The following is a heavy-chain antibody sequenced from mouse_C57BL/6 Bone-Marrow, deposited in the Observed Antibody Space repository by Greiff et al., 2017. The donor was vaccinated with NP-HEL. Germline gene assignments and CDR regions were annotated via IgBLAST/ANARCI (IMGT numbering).Heavy chain of an antibody. J-gene: IGHJ4*01. Sequence: EVQLQQSGPELVKPGDSVKISCKASGYSFTGYFMNWVMQSHGKSLEWIGRINPYNGDTFYNQKFKGKATLTVDKASSTAHRELRSLTSEHSAVYYCARSPYGNYPFYYAMDYWGQGTSVTVSS. CDR3: ARSPYGNYPFYYAMDY. V-gene: IGHV1-20*01. D-gene: IGHD2-1*01. CDR2: INPYNGDT. CDR1: GYSFTGYF.